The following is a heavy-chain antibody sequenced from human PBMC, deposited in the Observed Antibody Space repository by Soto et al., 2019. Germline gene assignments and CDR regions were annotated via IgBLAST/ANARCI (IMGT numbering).Heavy chain of an antibody. CDR2: SYDGGST. CDR1: GDSISCYY. CDR3: GRGVATIGS. V-gene: IGHV4-59*01. J-gene: IGHJ4*02. D-gene: IGHD5-12*01. Sequence: QGQLQESAPRLVKPSETLSLTCTVSGDSISCYYGIWIGQAPVKGLEWIGHSYDGGSTTYTTSLKNPVTISVEQSNSPIALKPTSVTAAKAAVYYCGRGVATIGSWGQGTLVTVSS.